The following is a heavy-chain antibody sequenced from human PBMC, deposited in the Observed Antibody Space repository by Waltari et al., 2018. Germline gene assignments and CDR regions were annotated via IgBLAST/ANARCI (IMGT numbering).Heavy chain of an antibody. Sequence: QVQLVQSGAEVHTTGASVKVTCKPSGYIFTHFATHSARQAPRQGLEWMGRINPNSGDTIYAQRFQGRVTMTGDTSITTAYMELTGLRSDDTAVYYCARSGGGTTTFGVAEWGQGSLVTVSS. D-gene: IGHD3-3*01. CDR1: GYIFTHFA. J-gene: IGHJ4*02. CDR2: INPNSGDT. V-gene: IGHV1-2*06. CDR3: ARSGGGTTTFGVAE.